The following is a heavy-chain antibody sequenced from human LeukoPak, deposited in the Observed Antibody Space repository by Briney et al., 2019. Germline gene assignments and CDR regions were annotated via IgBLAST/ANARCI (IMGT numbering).Heavy chain of an antibody. J-gene: IGHJ3*02. D-gene: IGHD2-2*02. CDR3: ARDDGGYCSSTSCYTEGAFDI. V-gene: IGHV1-18*01. CDR2: ISAYNGNT. Sequence: ASVKVSCKASGYTFTSYGISWVRQAPGQGLEWMGWISAYNGNTNYAQKLQGRVTMTTDTSTSTAYMELRSLRSDDTAVYYCARDDGGYCSSTSCYTEGAFDIWGQGTMVTVSS. CDR1: GYTFTSYG.